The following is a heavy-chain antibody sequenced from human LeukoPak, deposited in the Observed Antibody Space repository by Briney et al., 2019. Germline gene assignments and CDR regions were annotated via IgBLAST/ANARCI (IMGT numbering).Heavy chain of an antibody. D-gene: IGHD6-19*01. CDR2: IYYTGGT. CDR3: ARGLDSSGWNYYYYMDV. V-gene: IGHV4-39*07. CDR1: GGSISSGSYY. Sequence: SETLSLTCTVSGGSISSGSYYWGWIRQPPGKGLEWIGSIYYTGGTYYNPSLKSRVTISVDTSKNQFSLKLSSVTAADTAVYYCARGLDSSGWNYYYYMDVWGKGTTVTVSS. J-gene: IGHJ6*03.